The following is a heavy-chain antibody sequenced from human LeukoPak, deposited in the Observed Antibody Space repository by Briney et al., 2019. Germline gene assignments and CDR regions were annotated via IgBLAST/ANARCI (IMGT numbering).Heavy chain of an antibody. CDR3: ARGYSSGWYDGGDAFDI. Sequence: GGSLRLSCAASGFTFSSYAMHWVRQAPGKGLEWVAVISYDGSNKYYADSVKGRFTISRDNSKNTLYLQMGSLRAEDMAVYYCARGYSSGWYDGGDAFDIWGQGTMVTVSS. V-gene: IGHV3-30*14. CDR2: ISYDGSNK. J-gene: IGHJ3*02. D-gene: IGHD6-19*01. CDR1: GFTFSSYA.